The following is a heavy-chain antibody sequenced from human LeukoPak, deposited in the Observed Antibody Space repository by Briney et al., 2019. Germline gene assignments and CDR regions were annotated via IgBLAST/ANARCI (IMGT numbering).Heavy chain of an antibody. CDR1: GFTFSTYS. CDR2: IRYDGSNK. J-gene: IGHJ4*02. V-gene: IGHV3-30*02. Sequence: PGGSLRLSCAGTGFTFSTYSMNWVRQAPGKGLEWVAFIRYDGSNKYYADSVKGRFTISRDNSKNTLYLQMNSLRAEDTAVYYCAKDPWGYYYGSGSYYPLYCFDYWGQGTLVTVSS. D-gene: IGHD3-10*01. CDR3: AKDPWGYYYGSGSYYPLYCFDY.